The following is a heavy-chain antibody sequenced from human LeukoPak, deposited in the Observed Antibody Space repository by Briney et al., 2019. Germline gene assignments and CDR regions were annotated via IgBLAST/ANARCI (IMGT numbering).Heavy chain of an antibody. CDR3: ARGHNSSSSGFYYYYMDV. CDR2: IYYSGKT. V-gene: IGHV4-30-4*01. D-gene: IGHD6-6*01. CDR1: GGSINSGDYY. J-gene: IGHJ6*03. Sequence: SQTLSLTCTVSGGSINSGDYYWSWIRQPPGKGLEWIGYIYYSGKTYYNPSLKSRVTISVDTSRNQFSLKLSSVTAADTAVYYCARGHNSSSSGFYYYYMDVWGRGTTVTVSS.